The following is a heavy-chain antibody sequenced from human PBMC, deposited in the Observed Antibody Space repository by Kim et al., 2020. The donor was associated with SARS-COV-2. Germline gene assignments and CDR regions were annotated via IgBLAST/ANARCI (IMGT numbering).Heavy chain of an antibody. CDR2: IYYLGTT. V-gene: IGHV4-31*03. Sequence: SETLSLTCTVSGGSISSVTHYWTWIRQRPGKGLEWIGYIYYLGTTFYNPSLKSRFTISIDTSENQFSLILSSVTAADTAVYFCARLCSGPPHFDLWGRGTLVTVSS. J-gene: IGHJ4*02. D-gene: IGHD6-19*01. CDR3: ARLCSGPPHFDL. CDR1: GGSISSVTHY.